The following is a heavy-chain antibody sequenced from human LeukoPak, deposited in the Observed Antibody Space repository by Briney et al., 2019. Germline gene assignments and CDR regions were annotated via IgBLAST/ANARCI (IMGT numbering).Heavy chain of an antibody. Sequence: ASVKVSCKASGYTFNAYYMHWVRQAPGQGLEWIGRINPNSGDTNYAQKFQGRVTMTRDTSISTAYMELSRPRSDDTAVYYCARAYYYDSSAYYFDHWGQGTLVTVSS. V-gene: IGHV1-2*06. CDR2: INPNSGDT. J-gene: IGHJ4*02. CDR3: ARAYYYDSSAYYFDH. CDR1: GYTFNAYY. D-gene: IGHD3-22*01.